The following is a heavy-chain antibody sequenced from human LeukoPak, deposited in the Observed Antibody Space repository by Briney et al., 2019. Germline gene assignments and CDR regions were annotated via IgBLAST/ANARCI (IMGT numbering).Heavy chain of an antibody. CDR3: ARGEYCSSTSCLLPFDY. V-gene: IGHV4-34*01. CDR1: GGSFSGYY. CDR2: INHSGST. D-gene: IGHD2-2*01. J-gene: IGHJ4*02. Sequence: SETLSLTCAVYGGSFSGYYWSWIRQPPGKGLEWIGEINHSGSTNYNPSLKSRVTISVDTSKNQFSLKLSSVTAADTAVYYCARGEYCSSTSCLLPFDYWGQGTLVTVSS.